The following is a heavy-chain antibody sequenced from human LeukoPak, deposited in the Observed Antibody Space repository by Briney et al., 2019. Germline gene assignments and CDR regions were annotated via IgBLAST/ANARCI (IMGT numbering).Heavy chain of an antibody. J-gene: IGHJ4*02. CDR2: IYYSGST. V-gene: IGHV4-59*01. CDR3: VYSSSWYYFDY. Sequence: SETLSLTCTVSGGSISSYYWSWIRQPPGKGLEWIGYIYYSGSTNYNPPLKSPVTISVDTSKNQFSLKLSSVTAADTAVYYCVYSSSWYYFDYWGQGTLVTVSS. D-gene: IGHD6-13*01. CDR1: GGSISSYY.